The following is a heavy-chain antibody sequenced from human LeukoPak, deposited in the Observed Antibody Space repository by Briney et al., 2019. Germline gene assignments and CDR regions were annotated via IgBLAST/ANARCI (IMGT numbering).Heavy chain of an antibody. J-gene: IGHJ3*02. V-gene: IGHV3-64*01. CDR3: ARFETGTGAFDI. D-gene: IGHD1-7*01. CDR2: ISSNGGST. CDR1: GFPFSSYA. Sequence: GASVKVSCAASGFPFSSYAMHWVRQAPGKGLEYVSAISSNGGSTYYANSVKGRFTIFRDNSKNTLYLQMGSLRAEDMAVYYCARFETGTGAFDIWGQGTMVTVSS.